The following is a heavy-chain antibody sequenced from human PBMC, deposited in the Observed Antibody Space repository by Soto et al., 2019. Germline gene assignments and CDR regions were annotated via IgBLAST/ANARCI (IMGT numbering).Heavy chain of an antibody. V-gene: IGHV3-21*01. D-gene: IGHD3-10*01. CDR3: ASGERSLLWFGELSHKAWFDP. CDR2: ISSSSSYI. CDR1: GFTFSSDS. Sequence: GGPLRLSCAASGFTFSSDSMNWVRPAPGKGLEWVSSISSSSSYIYYADSVKGRFTISRDNAKNSLYLQMNRLRAEDTAVYYCASGERSLLWFGELSHKAWFDPWGQGTLVTVSS. J-gene: IGHJ5*02.